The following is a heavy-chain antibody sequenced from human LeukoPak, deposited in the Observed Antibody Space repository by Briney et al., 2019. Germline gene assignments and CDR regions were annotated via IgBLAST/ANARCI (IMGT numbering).Heavy chain of an antibody. CDR3: ARAAAPNYYFDY. CDR2: IYYSGST. V-gene: IGHV4-59*01. Sequence: PSETLSLTCTVSGGSISSYYWSWIRQPPGKGLEWIGYIYYSGSTNYNPSLKSRVTISVDMSKNQFSLKLSSVTAADTAVYYCARAAAPNYYFDYWGQGTLVTVSS. J-gene: IGHJ4*02. D-gene: IGHD6-13*01. CDR1: GGSISSYY.